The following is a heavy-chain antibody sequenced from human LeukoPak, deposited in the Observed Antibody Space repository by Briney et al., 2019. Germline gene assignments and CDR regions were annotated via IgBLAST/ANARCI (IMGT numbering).Heavy chain of an antibody. CDR1: GGSISSSSYY. J-gene: IGHJ4*02. D-gene: IGHD3-10*01. V-gene: IGHV4-39*01. CDR3: ARIVPGTLGWFGESEVDY. CDR2: VYYSGST. Sequence: SETLSLTCTVSGGSISSSSYYWGWLRQPPGKGLEWIGSVYYSGSTYYNPSLKSRVTMSVDTSKNQFSLKLSSVTAADTAVYYCARIVPGTLGWFGESEVDYWGRGTQVTVSS.